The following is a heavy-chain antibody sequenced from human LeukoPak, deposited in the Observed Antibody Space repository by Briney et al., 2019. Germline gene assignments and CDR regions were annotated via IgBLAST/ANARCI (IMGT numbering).Heavy chain of an antibody. CDR1: GFTVGSNY. D-gene: IGHD6-13*01. J-gene: IGHJ4*02. V-gene: IGHV3-53*01. CDR2: IYSDGRA. Sequence: PGGSLRLSCAASGFTVGSNYMSWVRQAPGKGLEWVSVIYSDGRAYYADSVKGRFTISRDSSKNTLYLQMNSLRAEDTAVYYCARSIATPGTHPYYFDYWGQGTLVTVSS. CDR3: ARSIATPGTHPYYFDY.